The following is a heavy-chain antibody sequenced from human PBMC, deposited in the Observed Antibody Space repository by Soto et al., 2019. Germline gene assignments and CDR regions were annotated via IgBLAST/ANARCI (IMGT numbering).Heavy chain of an antibody. CDR2: ISSSGTTT. Sequence: RRLSCAASGFTFSSYEINWVRQAPGKGLEWISYISSSGTTTYYADSVKGRFTISRDNAKNSLYLQMNSLRAEDTAVYYCAREGSPSYWGQGTLVTVSS. CDR3: AREGSPSY. V-gene: IGHV3-48*03. CDR1: GFTFSSYE. J-gene: IGHJ4*02.